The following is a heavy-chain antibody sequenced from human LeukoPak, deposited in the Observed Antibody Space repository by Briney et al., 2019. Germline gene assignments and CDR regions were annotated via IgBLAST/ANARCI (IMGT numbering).Heavy chain of an antibody. CDR3: ARGKSSGYSYGAFDY. V-gene: IGHV4-4*07. J-gene: IGHJ4*02. CDR1: GGSISSYY. D-gene: IGHD5-18*01. CDR2: IYSSGST. Sequence: PSETLSLTCTVSGGSISSYYWSWIRQPAGKGLEWIGRIYSSGSTNYNPSLKSRVTMSVDTSKNQFSLKLSSVTAADTAVHYCARGKSSGYSYGAFDYWGQGTLVTVSS.